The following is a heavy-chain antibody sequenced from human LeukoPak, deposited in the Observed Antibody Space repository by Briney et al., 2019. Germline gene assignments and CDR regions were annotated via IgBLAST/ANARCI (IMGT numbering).Heavy chain of an antibody. CDR1: GFTFSSYG. V-gene: IGHV3-23*01. D-gene: IGHD3-10*01. CDR3: ARDGNLGFGPTNYYGSGSYYRH. J-gene: IGHJ4*02. CDR2: ISGSGGST. Sequence: GGSLRLSCAASGFTFSSYGMSWVRQAPGKGLEWVSAISGSGGSTYYADSVKGRFTISRDNSKNTLYLQMNSLRAEDTAVYYCARDGNLGFGPTNYYGSGSYYRHWGQGTLVTVSS.